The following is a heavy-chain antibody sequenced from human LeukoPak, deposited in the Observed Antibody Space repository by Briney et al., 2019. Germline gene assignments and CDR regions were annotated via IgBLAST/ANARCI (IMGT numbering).Heavy chain of an antibody. CDR3: AREVRGVSVDV. CDR2: IYYSGST. D-gene: IGHD3-10*01. J-gene: IGHJ6*04. Sequence: SETLSLTCAVYGGSFSGYYWSWIRQPPGKGLEWIGYIYYSGSTNYNPSLKSRVTISVDTSKNQFSLKLSSVTAADTAVYYCAREVRGVSVDVWGKGTTVTVSS. CDR1: GGSFSGYY. V-gene: IGHV4-59*01.